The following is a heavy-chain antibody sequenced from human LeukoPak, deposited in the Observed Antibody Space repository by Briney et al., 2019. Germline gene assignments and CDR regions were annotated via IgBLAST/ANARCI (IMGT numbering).Heavy chain of an antibody. CDR3: AKDLYVDVRWGSAFDI. V-gene: IGHV3-48*01. D-gene: IGHD2-21*01. J-gene: IGHJ3*02. Sequence: GGSLRLSCAASGFTFSTYSMNWVRQAPGKGLEWVSYISRSSSTIYYADSVKGRFTISRDNSKNTLYLQMNSLRAEDAAVYYCAKDLYVDVRWGSAFDIWGQGTVVTVSS. CDR2: ISRSSSTI. CDR1: GFTFSTYS.